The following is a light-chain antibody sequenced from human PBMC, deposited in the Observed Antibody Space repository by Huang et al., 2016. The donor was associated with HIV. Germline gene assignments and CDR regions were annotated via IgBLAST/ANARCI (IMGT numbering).Light chain of an antibody. Sequence: DIQMTQSPSSLSAFVGDTVTITCRASQVIGNSLAWYQQKPVRPPKLLISVASTLQSGVPSRFSGSGSGTDFTLTISNLQTEDIATYYCQKYDSAPRTFGQGTRV. J-gene: IGKJ1*01. V-gene: IGKV1-27*01. CDR1: QVIGNS. CDR2: VAS. CDR3: QKYDSAPRT.